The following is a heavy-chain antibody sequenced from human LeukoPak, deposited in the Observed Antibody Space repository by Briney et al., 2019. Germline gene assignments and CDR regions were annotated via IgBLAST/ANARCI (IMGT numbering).Heavy chain of an antibody. V-gene: IGHV4-61*02. D-gene: IGHD3-9*01. CDR3: ARDRMTGYSSEAAFDI. Sequence: SETLSLTCTVSGGSISSGGYYWSWIRQPAGKGLEWIGRIYASGSTNYTPSLKSRLTISLDTSKNQFSLKLSPVTAADTAVYYCARDRMTGYSSEAAFDIWGQGTMVTVSS. J-gene: IGHJ3*02. CDR1: GGSISSGGYY. CDR2: IYASGST.